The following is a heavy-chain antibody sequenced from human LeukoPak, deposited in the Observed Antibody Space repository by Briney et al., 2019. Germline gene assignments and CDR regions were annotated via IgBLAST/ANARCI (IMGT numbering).Heavy chain of an antibody. CDR2: IDPSDSYT. CDR3: ATPMVRELNY. Sequence: GESLKISCKGSGYTFTTYWISWVRQMPGKGLEWMGRIDPSDSYTNYSPSFQGHVTISVDQSISTAYLQWSSLKASDTAIYYCATPMVRELNYWGQGTLVTVSS. CDR1: GYTFTTYW. D-gene: IGHD3-10*01. J-gene: IGHJ4*02. V-gene: IGHV5-10-1*01.